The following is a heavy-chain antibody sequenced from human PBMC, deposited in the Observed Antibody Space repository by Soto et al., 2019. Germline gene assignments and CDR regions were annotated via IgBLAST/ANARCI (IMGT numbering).Heavy chain of an antibody. D-gene: IGHD4-17*01. CDR1: SGPDRSHN. CDR3: VRQGIDYLHGLVDV. CDR2: VYYTGDT. V-gene: IGHV4-59*08. Sequence: QVQLQQSGPRLVKPSETLSLTCTVSSGPDRSHNWGWIRQPPGRGLEWIGYVYYTGDTAYTPSLRGRVTISADTSTNDVSLTLNSVTAADTAVYYCVRQGIDYLHGLVDVWGPGSTVSFSS. J-gene: IGHJ6*02.